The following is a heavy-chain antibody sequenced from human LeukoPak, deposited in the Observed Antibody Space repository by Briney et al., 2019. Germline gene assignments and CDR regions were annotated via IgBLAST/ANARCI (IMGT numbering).Heavy chain of an antibody. J-gene: IGHJ4*02. CDR2: ISSSSNYV. V-gene: IGHV3-21*01. Sequence: GRSLRLSCTASGFTFTRYDMTWVRQAPGKGLEWVSSISSSSNYVYYADSVKGRFTISRDNAKNSLYLQMDSLRAEDTALYYCTRGFGNGDYLSGFWGQGTLVTVSS. D-gene: IGHD4-17*01. CDR1: GFTFTRYD. CDR3: TRGFGNGDYLSGF.